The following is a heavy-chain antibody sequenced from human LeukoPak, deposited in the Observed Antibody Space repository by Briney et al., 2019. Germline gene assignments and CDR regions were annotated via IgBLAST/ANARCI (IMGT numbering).Heavy chain of an antibody. V-gene: IGHV4-39*07. CDR2: MYYSGST. J-gene: IGHJ5*02. Sequence: SETLSLTCTVSGGSMSSASYYWGWIRQPPGKGLEWIGNMYYSGSTYYNPSLKSRVTISVDTSKNQFSLKLSSVTAADTAVYYCARELAYYDFWSGYYPSAWFDPWGQGTLVTVSS. CDR3: ARELAYYDFWSGYYPSAWFDP. D-gene: IGHD3-3*01. CDR1: GGSMSSASYY.